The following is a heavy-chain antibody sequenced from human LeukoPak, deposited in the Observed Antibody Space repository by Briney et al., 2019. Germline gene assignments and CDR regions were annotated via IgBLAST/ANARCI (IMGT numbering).Heavy chain of an antibody. CDR2: IIPILGIA. D-gene: IGHD1-26*01. J-gene: IGHJ4*02. CDR3: ARGRGANIDY. Sequence: ASVKVSCKASGGTFSSYTISWVRQAPGQGLEWMGRIIPILGIANYAQKFQGSVTITADKSTSTAYMELSSLRSEDTAVYYCARGRGANIDYWGQGTLVTVSS. V-gene: IGHV1-69*02. CDR1: GGTFSSYT.